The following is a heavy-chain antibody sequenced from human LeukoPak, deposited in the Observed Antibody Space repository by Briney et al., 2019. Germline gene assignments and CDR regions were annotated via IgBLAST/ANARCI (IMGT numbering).Heavy chain of an antibody. CDR1: GDGFSSNSAA. CDR3: ASDQIGMATIMDYSSSMDV. V-gene: IGHV6-1*01. Sequence: SQTLSLTCAISGDGFSSNSAAWSWIRQSPSRCLEWLGRTYYRSKWYNDYAGSVKSRITINPHTSKNQFSLQLNSVINVDTAAYYGASDQIGMATIMDYSSSMDVWGQGTTVTVSS. J-gene: IGHJ6*02. D-gene: IGHD5-24*01. CDR2: TYYRSKWYN.